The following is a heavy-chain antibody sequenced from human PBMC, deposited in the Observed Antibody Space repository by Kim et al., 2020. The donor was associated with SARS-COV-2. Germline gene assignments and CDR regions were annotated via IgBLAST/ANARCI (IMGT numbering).Heavy chain of an antibody. CDR3: ARDHLGAFDI. J-gene: IGHJ3*02. CDR2: IYYSGST. CDR1: GGSISSGGYY. Sequence: SETLSLTCTVSGGSISSGGYYWSWIRQHPGKGLEWIGYIYYSGSTYYNPSLKSRVTISVDTSKNQFSLKLSSVTAADTAVYYCARDHLGAFDIWGQGKMVTVSS. D-gene: IGHD7-27*01. V-gene: IGHV4-31*03.